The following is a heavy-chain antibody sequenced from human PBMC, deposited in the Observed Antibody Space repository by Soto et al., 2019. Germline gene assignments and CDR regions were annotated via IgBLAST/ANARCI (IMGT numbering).Heavy chain of an antibody. D-gene: IGHD6-6*01. Sequence: GGSLRLSCAASGFTFSTYAMNWVSQAPGKGLEWVSVITNRGSNTFYADSVKGRFTISRDNSKNTLFLQMNSRRAENTAVYYCVKEYSSYWGYYYGMDVWGQGTTVTVSS. J-gene: IGHJ6*02. CDR3: VKEYSSYWGYYYGMDV. CDR1: GFTFSTYA. CDR2: ITNRGSNT. V-gene: IGHV3-23*01.